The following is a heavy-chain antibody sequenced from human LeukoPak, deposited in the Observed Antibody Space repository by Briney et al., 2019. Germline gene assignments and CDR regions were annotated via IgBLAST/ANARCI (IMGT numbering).Heavy chain of an antibody. CDR2: ISYDGSNK. J-gene: IGHJ4*02. CDR1: GFTFSSYG. CDR3: ARETSGSGGRDFDY. D-gene: IGHD1-26*01. V-gene: IGHV3-30*03. Sequence: GGSLRLSCAASGFTFSSYGMHWVRQAPGKGLEWVAVISYDGSNKYYADSVKGRFTISRDNAKNSLYLQMNSLRAEDTALYYCARETSGSGGRDFDYWGQGTLVTVSS.